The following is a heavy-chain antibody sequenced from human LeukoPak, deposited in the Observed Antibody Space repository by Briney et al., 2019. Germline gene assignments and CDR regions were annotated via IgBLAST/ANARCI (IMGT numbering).Heavy chain of an antibody. Sequence: PGGSLRLSCAASGFTFTMFGMNWVRQAPGKGLEWVANIKQDGSEKYYADSVKGRFTISRDNAKNSLYLQMNSLRAEDTAVYYCARIDFWMGMDVWGKGTTVTVSS. J-gene: IGHJ6*04. CDR1: GFTFTMFG. CDR2: IKQDGSEK. D-gene: IGHD3-3*01. CDR3: ARIDFWMGMDV. V-gene: IGHV3-7*01.